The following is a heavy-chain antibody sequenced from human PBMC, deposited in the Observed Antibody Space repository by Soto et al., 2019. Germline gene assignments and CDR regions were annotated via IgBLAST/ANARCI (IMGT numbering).Heavy chain of an antibody. J-gene: IGHJ3*02. CDR3: ARHRDSELDFWSGSLAFDI. CDR2: IYPGDSDT. Sequence: AESLNIYCEACGYSFTSYWIGCVRQMPGKGREWMGIIYPGDSDTRYSPSFQGQVTISADKSISTAYLQWSSLKASDTATYYCARHRDSELDFWSGSLAFDIWGQGTMVTVSS. D-gene: IGHD3-3*01. V-gene: IGHV5-51*01. CDR1: GYSFTSYW.